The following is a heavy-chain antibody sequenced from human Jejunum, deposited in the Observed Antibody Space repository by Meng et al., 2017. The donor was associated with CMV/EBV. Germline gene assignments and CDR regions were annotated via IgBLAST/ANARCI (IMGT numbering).Heavy chain of an antibody. D-gene: IGHD6-13*01. CDR1: ISSYF. CDR2: VSYDGGGT. Sequence: ISSYFWTWIRQPPGKGLEWLGYVSYDGGGTSCRPSLGSRVTISVDSPENQFSLKLTSVTAADTAVYYCARVPAELGSSSSSYYFDSWGQGTLVTVSS. V-gene: IGHV4-59*01. CDR3: ARVPAELGSSSSSYYFDS. J-gene: IGHJ4*02.